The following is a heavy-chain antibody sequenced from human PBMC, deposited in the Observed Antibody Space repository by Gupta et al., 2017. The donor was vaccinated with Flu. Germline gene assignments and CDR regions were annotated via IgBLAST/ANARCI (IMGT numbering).Heavy chain of an antibody. CDR1: GLIFSTYA. CDR3: GTRDCTPGVCSWGHKAFDV. V-gene: IGHV3-23*01. Sequence: EVQLLEPVGGLVQPGGSLRLSRAAAGLIFSTYAMNWVRPPPGKVLEWVSGFSATGERTYYAESVKGRFTVSRDNSKTTLYLEMNSLRVDDTAVYYCGTRDCTPGVCSWGHKAFDVWGQGTMVTVSP. D-gene: IGHD2-8*01. J-gene: IGHJ3*01. CDR2: FSATGERT.